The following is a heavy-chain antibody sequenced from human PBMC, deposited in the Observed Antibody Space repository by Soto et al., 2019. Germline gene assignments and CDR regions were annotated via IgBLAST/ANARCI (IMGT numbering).Heavy chain of an antibody. CDR3: ARDFGGILRFGES. J-gene: IGHJ5*02. D-gene: IGHD3-10*01. CDR1: GFTFSTYN. CDR2: IPSSTSYT. V-gene: IGHV3-21*01. Sequence: DVQLVESGGGLVKPGGSLRLSCAASGFTFSTYNMHWVRQAPGKGLEWVSSIPSSTSYTFYAESVKGRFTISRDNAKNSLYLQMNSLRAEDTAVYYCARDFGGILRFGESWGQGTLVTVSS.